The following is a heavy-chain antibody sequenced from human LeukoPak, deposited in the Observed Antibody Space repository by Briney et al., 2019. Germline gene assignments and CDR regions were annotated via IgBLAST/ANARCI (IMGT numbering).Heavy chain of an antibody. CDR3: ARDEGDGYDY. J-gene: IGHJ4*02. CDR2: IYTSGST. V-gene: IGHV4-61*02. D-gene: IGHD5-24*01. CDR1: GGSISSGSYY. Sequence: NPSETLSLTCTVSGGSISSGSYYWSWIRQPAGKGLEWIGRIYTSGSTNYNPSLKSRVTISVDTSKNQFSLKLSSVTAADTAVYYCARDEGDGYDYWGQGTLVTVSS.